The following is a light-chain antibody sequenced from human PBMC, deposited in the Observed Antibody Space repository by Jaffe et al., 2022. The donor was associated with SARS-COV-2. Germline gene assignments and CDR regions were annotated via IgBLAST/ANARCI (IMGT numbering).Light chain of an antibody. J-gene: IGKJ1*01. CDR1: QTINSR. Sequence: EIVMTQSPATLSVSPGQRATLSCRASQTINSRLAWYQQKPGQAPRLLISGASTRATGVAARFSGSGSETEFTLSISSLQSEDFAVYYCQQYNNWPWTFGQGTKVEIK. CDR3: QQYNNWPWT. CDR2: GAS. V-gene: IGKV3-15*01.